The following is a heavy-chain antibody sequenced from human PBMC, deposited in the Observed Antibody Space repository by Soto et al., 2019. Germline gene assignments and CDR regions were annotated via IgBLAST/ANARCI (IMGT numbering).Heavy chain of an antibody. Sequence: QVQLQESGPGLVKPSETLSLTCTVSGGSISSYYWSWIRQPPGKGLEWIGYIYYSGSTNYNPSLKSRVTISVDTSKNQFSLKLSSVTAADTAVYYCAGVREYSGYDLGHYWYFDLWGRGTLVTVSS. V-gene: IGHV4-59*08. CDR1: GGSISSYY. D-gene: IGHD5-12*01. CDR2: IYYSGST. CDR3: AGVREYSGYDLGHYWYFDL. J-gene: IGHJ2*01.